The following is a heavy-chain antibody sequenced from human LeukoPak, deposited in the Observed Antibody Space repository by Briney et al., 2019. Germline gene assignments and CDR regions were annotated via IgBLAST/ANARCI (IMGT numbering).Heavy chain of an antibody. Sequence: GGSLRLSCAVSGFTFSAYSMNWVRQAPGQGLEWVSSITSGDFVYFADSLKGRFTISRDNAKSSLYLQMNSLRAEDTGVYYCARGGFNMVRGVIIPSNSYYYYMDIWGKGTTVTVSS. CDR3: ARGGFNMVRGVIIPSNSYYYYMDI. D-gene: IGHD3-10*01. CDR2: ITSGDFV. J-gene: IGHJ6*03. V-gene: IGHV3-21*01. CDR1: GFTFSAYS.